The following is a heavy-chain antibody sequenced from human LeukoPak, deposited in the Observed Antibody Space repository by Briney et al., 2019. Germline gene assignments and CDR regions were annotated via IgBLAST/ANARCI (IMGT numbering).Heavy chain of an antibody. CDR3: ARDEVYGEQYYFDY. CDR2: ISASGGNT. Sequence: GGSLRLSCAASEFTFSSYAMQWVRQAPGKGLEWVSGISASGGNTWYADSVKGRFTISRDNAKNSLYLQMNSLRAEDTAVYYCARDEVYGEQYYFDYWGQGTLVTVSS. J-gene: IGHJ4*02. V-gene: IGHV3-23*01. D-gene: IGHD4/OR15-4a*01. CDR1: EFTFSSYA.